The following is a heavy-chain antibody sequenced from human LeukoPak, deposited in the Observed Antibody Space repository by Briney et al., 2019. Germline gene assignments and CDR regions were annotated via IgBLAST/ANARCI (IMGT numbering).Heavy chain of an antibody. CDR3: ALGYESSHYDY. CDR1: GFTFSSYS. CDR2: ISSSSSSYI. J-gene: IGHJ4*02. V-gene: IGHV3-21*01. D-gene: IGHD5-12*01. Sequence: GSLRLSCAASGFTFSSYSMNWVRQAPGKGLEWVSSISSSSSSYIYYADSVKGRFTISRDNAKNSLYLQMNSLRAEDTAVYYCALGYESSHYDYWGQGTLVTVSS.